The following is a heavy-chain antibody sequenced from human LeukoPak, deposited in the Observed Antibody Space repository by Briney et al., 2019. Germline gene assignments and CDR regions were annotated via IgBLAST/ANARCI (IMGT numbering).Heavy chain of an antibody. D-gene: IGHD1-1*01. J-gene: IGHJ6*02. V-gene: IGHV3-66*01. CDR3: AREESPYNDCYYGMDV. Sequence: GGSLKLSCAASGFTLSDHYMDWVRQAPGKGLEWVSVIYSGGSTYYADSVKGRFTISRDNSKNTLYLQMNSLRAEDTAVYYCAREESPYNDCYYGMDVWGQGTTVTVSS. CDR2: IYSGGST. CDR1: GFTLSDHY.